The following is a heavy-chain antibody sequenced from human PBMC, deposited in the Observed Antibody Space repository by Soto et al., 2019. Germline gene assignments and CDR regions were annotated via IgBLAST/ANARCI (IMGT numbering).Heavy chain of an antibody. D-gene: IGHD2-2*02. CDR2: INHSGST. CDR3: ARGHCSSTSCYIWNWFDP. V-gene: IGHV4-34*01. CDR1: GGSFSGYY. Sequence: SETLSLTCAVYGGSFSGYYWSWIRQPPGKGLEWIGEINHSGSTNYNPSLKSRVTISVDTSKNQFSLKLSSVTAADTAVYYCARGHCSSTSCYIWNWFDPWGQGALVTVSS. J-gene: IGHJ5*02.